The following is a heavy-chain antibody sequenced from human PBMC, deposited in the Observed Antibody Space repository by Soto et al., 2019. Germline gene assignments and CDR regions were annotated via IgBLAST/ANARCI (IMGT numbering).Heavy chain of an antibody. V-gene: IGHV3-11*01. J-gene: IGHJ5*02. CDR3: ARDLGYSNWFDP. CDR2: ISSRRSTI. D-gene: IGHD3-16*01. CDR1: GFTLSDYY. Sequence: PGGSLRLCCAASGFTLSDYYLSWIRQALGQGRVWVPNISSRRSTIYYADPVKGRLTISRDNTNNSLYLPMNSLRAENTAVYYYARDLGYSNWFDPWGQGTLFTGTS.